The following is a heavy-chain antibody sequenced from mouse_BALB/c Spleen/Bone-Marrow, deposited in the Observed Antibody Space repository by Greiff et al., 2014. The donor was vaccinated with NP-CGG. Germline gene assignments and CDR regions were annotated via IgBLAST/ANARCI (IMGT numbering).Heavy chain of an antibody. CDR2: IAPENGDT. V-gene: IGHV14-4*02. D-gene: IGHD2-4*01. CDR1: GFTISDYS. Sequence: EVQLQQSGAVLVRSGASVKLSCTASGFTISDYSMPWVTQRPDQVLEWLGWIAPENGDTEYAPKFQGKATMTADTSSNTAYLQLSSLTSEDTAVYYCNARGDYDFDYFDYWGQGTTLTVSS. J-gene: IGHJ2*01. CDR3: NARGDYDFDYFDY.